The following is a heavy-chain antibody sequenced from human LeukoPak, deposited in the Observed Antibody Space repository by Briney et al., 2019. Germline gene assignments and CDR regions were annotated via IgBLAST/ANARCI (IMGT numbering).Heavy chain of an antibody. CDR1: GYTFTGYY. V-gene: IGHV1-2*02. J-gene: IGHJ5*02. CDR2: INTNSGGT. Sequence: ASVKVSCKASGYTFTGYYMHWVRQAPGQGREGMGWINTNSGGTNYAQKFQGRVTMTRDTSISTAYMELSRLRSDDTAVYYCARVRGYDSSGYYGYPWGQGTLVTVSP. D-gene: IGHD3-22*01. CDR3: ARVRGYDSSGYYGYP.